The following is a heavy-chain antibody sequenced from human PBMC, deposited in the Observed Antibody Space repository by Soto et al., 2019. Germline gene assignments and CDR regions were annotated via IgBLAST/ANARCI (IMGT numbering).Heavy chain of an antibody. Sequence: QVQLQESGPGLVKPSQTLSLTCTVSGGSISSGDYYWSWIRQPPGKGLEWIGYIYYSGSTYYNPSLKSRVTISVDTSKNQFSLKLSAVTAADTAVYYCARLGRSYDFWSGYYNYYYYYGMDVWGQGTTVTVSS. CDR1: GGSISSGDYY. D-gene: IGHD3-3*01. CDR2: IYYSGST. CDR3: ARLGRSYDFWSGYYNYYYYYGMDV. J-gene: IGHJ6*02. V-gene: IGHV4-30-4*01.